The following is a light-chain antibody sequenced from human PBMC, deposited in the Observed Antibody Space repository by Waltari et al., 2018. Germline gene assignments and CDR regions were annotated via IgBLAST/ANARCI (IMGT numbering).Light chain of an antibody. CDR2: DTY. Sequence: QAVVTQEPSLTVSPGGTVTPPCASSTRAVTNGHYANWFQHKPRQVPTTLIYDTYNRLSWTPARFSGSLLGGKAVLTLSGAQPEDEADYYCLLSYSGASWMFGGGTKLTVL. J-gene: IGLJ3*02. CDR1: TRAVTNGHY. V-gene: IGLV7-46*01. CDR3: LLSYSGASWM.